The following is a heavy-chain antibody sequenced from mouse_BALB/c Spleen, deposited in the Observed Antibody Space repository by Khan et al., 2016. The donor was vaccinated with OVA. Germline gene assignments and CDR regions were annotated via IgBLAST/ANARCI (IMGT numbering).Heavy chain of an antibody. J-gene: IGHJ4*01. CDR2: ICGGGDT. D-gene: IGHD2-14*01. V-gene: IGHV2-6-4*01. CDR1: GYSLSRYN. Sequence: QVQLKESGPGLVAPSQSLSITCTVSGYSLSRYNIHWVRQPPGKGLEWLGMICGGGDTDYNSTLKSSMSISKDNSKSQVFLKINILQSIDTAMYYCAGTYYRYDGYYAMDYWGQGPSFPVSS. CDR3: AGTYYRYDGYYAMDY.